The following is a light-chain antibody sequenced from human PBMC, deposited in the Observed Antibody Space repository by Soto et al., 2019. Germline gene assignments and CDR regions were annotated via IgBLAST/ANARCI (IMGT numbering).Light chain of an antibody. V-gene: IGKV3-20*01. CDR1: QSVSSSY. CDR2: DTS. CDR3: QQYDSSPWT. Sequence: EIVMTLSPASLSVPQGERATLSCRASQSVSSSYLAWYQQTPGQAPRLLVYDTSYRATGVPDRFSGSGSGTDFTLTISRLEPEDSAVYYCQQYDSSPWTFGQGTKVDIK. J-gene: IGKJ1*01.